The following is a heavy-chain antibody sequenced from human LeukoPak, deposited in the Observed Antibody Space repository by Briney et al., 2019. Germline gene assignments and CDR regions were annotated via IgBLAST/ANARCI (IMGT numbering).Heavy chain of an antibody. CDR3: ARDRLVQQQLFDP. V-gene: IGHV4-30-2*01. D-gene: IGHD6-13*01. Sequence: SETLSLTCIVSGGSISSGGYYWSWIRQPPGKGLEWIGYIYQSGSTYYNPSLKSRVTISVDTSKNQFSLKLSSVTAADTAVYYCARDRLVQQQLFDPWGQGTLVTVSS. J-gene: IGHJ5*02. CDR1: GGSISSGGYY. CDR2: IYQSGST.